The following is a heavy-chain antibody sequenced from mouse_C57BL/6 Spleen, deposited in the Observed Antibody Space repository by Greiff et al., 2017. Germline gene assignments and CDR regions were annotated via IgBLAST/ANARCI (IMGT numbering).Heavy chain of an antibody. V-gene: IGHV1-55*01. Sequence: VQLQQPGAELVKPGASVKMSCKASGYTFTSYWITWVKQRPGQGLEWIGDIYPGSGSTNYNEKFKSKATLTVDTSSSTAYMQLSSLTSEDSAVYYCARSEDYGSSLYWYFDVWGTGTTVTVSS. D-gene: IGHD1-1*01. CDR3: ARSEDYGSSLYWYFDV. CDR2: IYPGSGST. CDR1: GYTFTSYW. J-gene: IGHJ1*03.